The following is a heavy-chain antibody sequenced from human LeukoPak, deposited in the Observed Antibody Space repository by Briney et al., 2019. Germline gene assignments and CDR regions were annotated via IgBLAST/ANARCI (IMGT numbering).Heavy chain of an antibody. Sequence: GGSLRLSCAASGFTFSSYAMHWVRQAPGKGLEWVAVISYDGSNKYYADSVKGRFTISRDNSKNTLYLQMNSLRAEDTAVYYCARDYGDYPYYYHGMDVWGQGTTVTVSS. CDR3: ARDYGDYPYYYHGMDV. CDR1: GFTFSSYA. CDR2: ISYDGSNK. V-gene: IGHV3-30*04. J-gene: IGHJ6*02. D-gene: IGHD4-17*01.